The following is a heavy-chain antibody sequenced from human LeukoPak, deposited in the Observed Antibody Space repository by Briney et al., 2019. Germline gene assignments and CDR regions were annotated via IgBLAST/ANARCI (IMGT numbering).Heavy chain of an antibody. CDR2: INHSGST. Sequence: SETLSLTCTVSGGSISSYYWSWIRQPPGKGLEWIGEINHSGSTNYNPSLKSRVTISVDTSKNQFSLKLSSVTAADTAVYYCARERPSCYDILTGYYPRSLPYYFDYWGQGTLVTVSS. J-gene: IGHJ4*02. CDR1: GGSISSYY. CDR3: ARERPSCYDILTGYYPRSLPYYFDY. D-gene: IGHD3-9*01. V-gene: IGHV4-34*01.